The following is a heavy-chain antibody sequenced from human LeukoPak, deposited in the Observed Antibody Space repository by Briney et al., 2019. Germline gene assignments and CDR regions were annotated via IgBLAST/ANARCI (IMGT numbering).Heavy chain of an antibody. V-gene: IGHV3-7*04. CDR2: IKQDGSEK. J-gene: IGHJ4*02. D-gene: IGHD3-10*01. CDR1: GFTFSSYW. CDR3: ARAIKLWFGEAPRNFDY. Sequence: GGSLRLSCAASGFTFSSYWMSWVRQAPGKGLEWVANIKQDGSEKYYVDSVKGRFTISRDNAKNSLYLQMNSLRAEDTAVYYCARAIKLWFGEAPRNFDYWGQGTLVTVSS.